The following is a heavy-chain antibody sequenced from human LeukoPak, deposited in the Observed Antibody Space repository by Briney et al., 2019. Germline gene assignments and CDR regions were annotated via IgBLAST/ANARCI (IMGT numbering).Heavy chain of an antibody. CDR1: GGTFSSYA. J-gene: IGHJ5*02. V-gene: IGHV1-69*13. D-gene: IGHD2-15*01. CDR3: AREVVVVGFDP. Sequence: SVNVSCKASGGTFSSYAVSWVRQAPGQGLEWMGGIIPIFGTANYAQKFQGRVTITADESTSTAYMELSSLRSEDTAVYYCAREVVVVGFDPWGQGTLVTVSS. CDR2: IIPIFGTA.